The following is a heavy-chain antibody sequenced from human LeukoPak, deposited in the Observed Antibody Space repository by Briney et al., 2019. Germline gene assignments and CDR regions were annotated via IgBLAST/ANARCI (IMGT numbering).Heavy chain of an antibody. CDR1: DGSFSSYH. CDR2: INHSGST. D-gene: IGHD3-16*01. J-gene: IGHJ3*02. V-gene: IGHV4-34*01. CDR3: ARHNGIMITFGGSDAFDI. Sequence: PSETLSLTCAVYDGSFSSYHWSWIRQPPGKGLEWIGEINHSGSTNYNPSLKSRVTISVDTSKNQFSLKLSSVTAADTAVYYCARHNGIMITFGGSDAFDIWGQGTMVTVSS.